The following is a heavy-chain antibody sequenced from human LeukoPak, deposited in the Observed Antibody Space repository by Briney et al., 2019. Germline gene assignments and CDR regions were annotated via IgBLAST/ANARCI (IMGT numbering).Heavy chain of an antibody. CDR2: INPNSGGT. Sequence: GASVKVSCKASGYTFTGYYMHWVRQAPGQGLEWMGWINPNSGGTNYAQKFQGRVTMTRGTSISTAYMELSRLRSDDTAVYYCASRKAIAAAAYADAFDIWGQGTMVTVSS. D-gene: IGHD6-13*01. CDR1: GYTFTGYY. V-gene: IGHV1-2*02. J-gene: IGHJ3*02. CDR3: ASRKAIAAAAYADAFDI.